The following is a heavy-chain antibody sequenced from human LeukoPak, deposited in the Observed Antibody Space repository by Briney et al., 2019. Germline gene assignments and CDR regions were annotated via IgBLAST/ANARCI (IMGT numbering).Heavy chain of an antibody. Sequence: SETLSLTCAVSGGSITSTNWWNWVRPPPGKGLEWIGEIYHSGSTNYNPSLKSRVTISGDTSKNQFSLRLSSVTAADTAVYYCARASYSYDINGWVPFDYWGQGTLVTVSS. J-gene: IGHJ4*02. CDR1: GGSITSTNW. CDR3: ARASYSYDINGWVPFDY. V-gene: IGHV4-4*02. D-gene: IGHD3-22*01. CDR2: IYHSGST.